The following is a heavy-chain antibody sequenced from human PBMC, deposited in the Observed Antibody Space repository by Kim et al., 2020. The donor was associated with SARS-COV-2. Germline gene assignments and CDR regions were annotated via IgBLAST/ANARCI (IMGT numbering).Heavy chain of an antibody. CDR2: IKSKTGGGTT. CDR1: GFIFTNAW. V-gene: IGHV3-15*01. Sequence: GGSLRLSCAASGFIFTNAWMNWVRRAPGKGLEWVGRIKSKTGGGTTDYASPVKGRFTISRDDSKNTLYLQMDSLEIEDTALYYCTTVSKVVLESVPGDYWGQGTLVTVSS. CDR3: TTVSKVVLESVPGDY. D-gene: IGHD2-2*01. J-gene: IGHJ4*02.